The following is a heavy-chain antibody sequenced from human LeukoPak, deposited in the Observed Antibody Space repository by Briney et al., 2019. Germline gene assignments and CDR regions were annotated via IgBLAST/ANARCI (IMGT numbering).Heavy chain of an antibody. J-gene: IGHJ6*02. CDR2: ISWNSGSI. CDR3: AKAGSGYHPFLNDYGGYEGMDV. CDR1: GSTFDDYA. Sequence: PGGSLRLSCAASGSTFDDYAMHWVRQAPGKGLEWVSGISWNSGSIGYADSVKGRFTISRDNAKNSLYLQMNSLRAEDTALYYCAKAGSGYHPFLNDYGGYEGMDVWGQGTTVTVSS. V-gene: IGHV3-9*01. D-gene: IGHD4-23*01.